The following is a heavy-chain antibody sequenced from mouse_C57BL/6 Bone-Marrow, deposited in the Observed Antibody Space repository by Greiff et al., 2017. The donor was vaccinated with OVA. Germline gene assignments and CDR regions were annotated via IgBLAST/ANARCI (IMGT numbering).Heavy chain of an antibody. CDR3: ARSGSYAMDY. Sequence: EVQLQQSGPELVKPGASVKISCKASGYTFTDYCMNWVKQSPGKSLEWIGDINPDTGGTSYNQKFKGKATLTEDKSSSTAYMELRSLTSEDSAVYYCARSGSYAMDYWGQGTSVTVSS. D-gene: IGHD2-2*01. V-gene: IGHV1-26*01. CDR1: GYTFTDYC. CDR2: INPDTGGT. J-gene: IGHJ4*01.